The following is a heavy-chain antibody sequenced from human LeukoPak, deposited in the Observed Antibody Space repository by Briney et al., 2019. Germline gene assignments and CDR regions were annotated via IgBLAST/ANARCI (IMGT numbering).Heavy chain of an antibody. D-gene: IGHD3-10*01. CDR2: VYYSGTS. CDR3: ARDRGLWFGELLDY. J-gene: IGHJ4*02. CDR1: GGSISNYY. V-gene: IGHV4-59*01. Sequence: SETLSLTCTVSGGSISNYYWSWIRQSPEKGLEWIGYVYYSGTSNYNPSLKSRVTISVDTSKNQFSLKLNSVTAADTAVYYCARDRGLWFGELLDYWGPGTLVTVSS.